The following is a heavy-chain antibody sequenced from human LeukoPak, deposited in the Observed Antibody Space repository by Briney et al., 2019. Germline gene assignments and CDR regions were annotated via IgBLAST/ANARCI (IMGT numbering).Heavy chain of an antibody. D-gene: IGHD3-9*01. CDR1: GFTFSSYA. CDR2: ISGSGGST. V-gene: IGHV3-23*01. CDR3: AKSRFPAATTVLRYYGY. Sequence: GGSLRLSCAASGFTFSSYAMSWVRQAPGKGLEWVSDISGSGGSTYYADSVKGRFTISRDNSKNTLYLQMNSLRAEDTAVYYCAKSRFPAATTVLRYYGYWGQGTLVTVSS. J-gene: IGHJ4*02.